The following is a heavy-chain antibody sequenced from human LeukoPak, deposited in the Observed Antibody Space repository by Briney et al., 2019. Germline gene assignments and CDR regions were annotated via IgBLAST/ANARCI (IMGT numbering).Heavy chain of an antibody. D-gene: IGHD3-3*01. J-gene: IGHJ4*02. Sequence: ASVKVSCKASGYTFTSYYMHWVRQAPGQGLEWMGIINPSGGSTSYAQKFQGRVTMTRDTSTSTVYMELSSLRSDDTAVYYCARAGITIFGVANSPFDYWGQGTLVTVSS. CDR3: ARAGITIFGVANSPFDY. CDR1: GYTFTSYY. CDR2: INPSGGST. V-gene: IGHV1-46*01.